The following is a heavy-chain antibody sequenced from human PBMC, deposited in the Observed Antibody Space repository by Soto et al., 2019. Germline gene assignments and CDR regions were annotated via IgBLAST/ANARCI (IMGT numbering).Heavy chain of an antibody. Sequence: GGSLRLSCAASGFTFSSYGMHWVRQAPGKGLEWVAVIWYDGSNKYYADSVKGRFTISRDNSKNTLYLQMNSLRAEDTAVYYCASEYCSGGRCYYYGMDVWGQGNTVTVSS. V-gene: IGHV3-33*01. CDR2: IWYDGSNK. CDR3: ASEYCSGGRCYYYGMDV. D-gene: IGHD2-15*01. J-gene: IGHJ6*02. CDR1: GFTFSSYG.